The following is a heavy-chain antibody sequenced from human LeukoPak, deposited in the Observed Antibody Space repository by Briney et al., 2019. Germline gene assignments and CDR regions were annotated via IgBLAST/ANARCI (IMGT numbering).Heavy chain of an antibody. V-gene: IGHV3-33*08. Sequence: GGSLRLSCAASGFTFSSYAMSWVRQAPGKGLEWVAVIWYDGSNKYYADSVKGRFTISRDNSKNTLYLQMNGLRAEDTAVYYCARDHFRVRITMLVVAGPFDYWGQGTLVTVSS. CDR3: ARDHFRVRITMLVVAGPFDY. D-gene: IGHD3-22*01. CDR1: GFTFSSYA. CDR2: IWYDGSNK. J-gene: IGHJ4*02.